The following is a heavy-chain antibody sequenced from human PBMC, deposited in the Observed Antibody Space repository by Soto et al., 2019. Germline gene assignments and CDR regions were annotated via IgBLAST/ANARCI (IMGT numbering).Heavy chain of an antibody. CDR2: ISWNSGTI. J-gene: IGHJ4*02. CDR3: GKVSSYDMLYYFDS. Sequence: EVQLVESGGGLVQPGTSLRLSCSASGFTFDDYGMHWVRQAPGRGLEWVSGISWNSGTIGYADSVKGRFTISRDNAKNSLYLQMNSLTAEDTAWYYCGKVSSYDMLYYFDSWGRGTLVCVSS. CDR1: GFTFDDYG. D-gene: IGHD3-9*01. V-gene: IGHV3-9*01.